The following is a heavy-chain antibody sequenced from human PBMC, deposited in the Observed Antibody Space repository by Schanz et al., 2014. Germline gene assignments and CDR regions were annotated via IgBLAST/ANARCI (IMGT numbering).Heavy chain of an antibody. CDR1: GYTFTNFF. CDR3: ARGYGDSPTDF. D-gene: IGHD4-17*01. Sequence: QVQLVQSGAEVHKPGASLKISCKASGYTFTNFFLHWVRQAPGQGLEWVGWISAYNGNTNYAQKLQGRVTMTADRSTSTAYMELSSLRSEDTAVYYCARGYGDSPTDFWGQGTLVTVSS. CDR2: ISAYNGNT. V-gene: IGHV1-18*04. J-gene: IGHJ4*02.